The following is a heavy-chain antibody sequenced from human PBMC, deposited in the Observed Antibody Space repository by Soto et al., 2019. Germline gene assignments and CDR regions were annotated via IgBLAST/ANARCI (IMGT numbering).Heavy chain of an antibody. CDR2: ISYGGGTT. J-gene: IGHJ4*02. Sequence: GGSLRLSCAASGFTFSNYAMSWVRQAPGKGLEWVSAISYGGGTTYYADSVKGRFTISRDNSKNTLYLQMNSLRAEDTAVYYCAKNPGYYYDSTGYHFDCWGQGTLVTVSS. CDR3: AKNPGYYYDSTGYHFDC. D-gene: IGHD3-22*01. CDR1: GFTFSNYA. V-gene: IGHV3-23*01.